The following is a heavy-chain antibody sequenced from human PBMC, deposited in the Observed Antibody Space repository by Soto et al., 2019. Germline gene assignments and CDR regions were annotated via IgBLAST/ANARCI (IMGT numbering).Heavy chain of an antibody. D-gene: IGHD4-17*01. CDR1: EFTFSNNA. J-gene: IGHJ4*02. Sequence: PGRSLRLSCAASEFTFSNNAMHWVRQPPGKGLKWIAVISYDGNNKYYADSVEGRFTISRDNSKNTVYLQMNSLRLEDTAVYYCARGPSYSDSYFDYWGQGP. CDR3: ARGPSYSDSYFDY. V-gene: IGHV3-30*03. CDR2: ISYDGNNK.